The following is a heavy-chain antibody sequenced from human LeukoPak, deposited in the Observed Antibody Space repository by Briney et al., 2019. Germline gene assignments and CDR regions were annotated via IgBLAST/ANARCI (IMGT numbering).Heavy chain of an antibody. CDR2: INPNSGGT. V-gene: IGHV1-2*06. Sequence: ASVKVSCKASGYTFTGYYMHWVRQAPGQGLEWMGRINPNSGGTNYAQKFQGRVTMTTDTSTTTAYMELRSLRSDDTAVYYCAGVDYYDSSGDQGYWGQGTLVTVSS. CDR3: AGVDYYDSSGDQGY. CDR1: GYTFTGYY. D-gene: IGHD3-22*01. J-gene: IGHJ4*02.